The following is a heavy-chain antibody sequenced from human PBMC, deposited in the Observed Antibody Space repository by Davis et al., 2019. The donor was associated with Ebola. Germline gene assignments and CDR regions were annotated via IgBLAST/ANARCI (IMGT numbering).Heavy chain of an antibody. D-gene: IGHD6-6*01. J-gene: IGHJ3*02. CDR2: IIPIFGTA. CDR1: GGTFSSYA. CDR3: ARETVHDAFDI. V-gene: IGHV1-69*06. Sequence: SVKVSCKASGGTFSSYAISWVRQAPGQGLEWTGGIIPIFGTANYAQKFQGRVTITADKSTSTAYMELSSLRSEDTAVYYCARETVHDAFDIWGQGTMVTVSS.